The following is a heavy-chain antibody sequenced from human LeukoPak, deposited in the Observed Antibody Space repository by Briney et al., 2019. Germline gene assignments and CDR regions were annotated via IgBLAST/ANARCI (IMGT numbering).Heavy chain of an antibody. D-gene: IGHD1-26*01. CDR3: ARDNSVGDNAWWFDP. J-gene: IGHJ5*02. V-gene: IGHV1-18*01. Sequence: ASVKVSCKASGYTFTSYGISWVRQAPGRGLEWMGWISAYNGNTNYAQKFQGRVTMTRDMSTSTDYMELSSLRSEDTAIYYCARDNSVGDNAWWFDPWGQGTLVTVSS. CDR2: ISAYNGNT. CDR1: GYTFTSYG.